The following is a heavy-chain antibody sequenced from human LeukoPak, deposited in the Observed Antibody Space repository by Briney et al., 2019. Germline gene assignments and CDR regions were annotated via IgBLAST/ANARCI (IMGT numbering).Heavy chain of an antibody. CDR1: GFTFSNYW. CDR3: TRDEF. V-gene: IGHV3-7*05. CDR2: MNKDGSEK. Sequence: GGAVRLSCAGSGFTFSNYWMSWVRQAPGKGLEWVANMNKDGSEKYYVDSVKGRFTISRDNAKNSLYLQMDSLRAEDTAVYYCTRDEFWGQGTMVTVSS. J-gene: IGHJ3*01.